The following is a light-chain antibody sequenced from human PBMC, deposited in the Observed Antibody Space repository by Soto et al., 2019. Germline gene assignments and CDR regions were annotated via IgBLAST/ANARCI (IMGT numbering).Light chain of an antibody. CDR3: TSYAGSNNV. CDR2: EVS. Sequence: QSVLTQPPSASGSPGQSVTISCTGTSSDVGGYNYVSWYQQHPGKAPKLVIYEVSKRPSGVPDRFSGSKSGNTASLTVSGLQAEDDADYYCTSYAGSNNVFGTGTKVTVL. V-gene: IGLV2-8*01. CDR1: SSDVGGYNY. J-gene: IGLJ1*01.